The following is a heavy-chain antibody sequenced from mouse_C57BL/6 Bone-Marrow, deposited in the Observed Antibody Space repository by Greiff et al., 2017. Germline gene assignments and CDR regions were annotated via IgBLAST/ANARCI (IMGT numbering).Heavy chain of an antibody. V-gene: IGHV1-78*01. Sequence: VKLQQSDAELVKPGASVKISCKVSGYTFTDHTIHWMKQRPEQGLEWIGYIYPRDGSTKYNEKFKGKATLTADKSSSTAYMQLNSLTSEDSAVYFCARVYYGSHWYFDVWGTGTTVTVSS. D-gene: IGHD1-1*01. J-gene: IGHJ1*03. CDR1: GYTFTDHT. CDR3: ARVYYGSHWYFDV. CDR2: IYPRDGST.